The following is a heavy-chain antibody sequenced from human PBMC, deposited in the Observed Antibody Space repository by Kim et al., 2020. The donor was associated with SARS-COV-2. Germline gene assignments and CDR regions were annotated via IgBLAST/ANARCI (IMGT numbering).Heavy chain of an antibody. CDR3: ARRVFGACYFDY. V-gene: IGHV3-13*04. CDR2: IGTAGDT. J-gene: IGHJ4*02. D-gene: IGHD3-16*01. CDR1: GFTFSSYD. Sequence: GGSLRLSCAASGFTFSSYDMHWVRQATAKGLEWVSAIGTAGDTYYPDSVKGRFTISRENAKNSLYLQMNSLRAGDTAVSYCARRVFGACYFDYWGQGTL.